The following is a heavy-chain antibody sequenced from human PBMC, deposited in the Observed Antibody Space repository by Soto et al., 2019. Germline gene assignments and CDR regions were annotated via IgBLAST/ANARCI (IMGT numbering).Heavy chain of an antibody. J-gene: IGHJ6*02. CDR1: GFTCSSYG. CDR2: ISYDGSNK. V-gene: IGHV3-30*18. Sequence: XGALILSCSASGFTCSSYGMHWVRQAPGKGLDWVAVISYDGSNKYYADSVKGRFAISRDNSKNTLYLQMNSLRAEDTAVYYCAKDHGSGSYYNENDRRDYYYGMDVWGQGNTVTVSS. CDR3: AKDHGSGSYYNENDRRDYYYGMDV. D-gene: IGHD3-10*01.